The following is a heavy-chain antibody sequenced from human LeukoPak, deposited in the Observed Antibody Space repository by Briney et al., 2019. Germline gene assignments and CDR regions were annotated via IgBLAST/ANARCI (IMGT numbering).Heavy chain of an antibody. CDR1: GFIFRSYG. Sequence: GGSLRLSCGASGFIFRSYGMHWVRQAPGKGLEWVSYISSSGSTIYYADPVKGRFTISRDNAKNSLYLQMNSLRAEDTAVYYCARGGLYDSSGYYHDAFDIWGQGTMVTVSS. CDR3: ARGGLYDSSGYYHDAFDI. J-gene: IGHJ3*02. D-gene: IGHD3-22*01. CDR2: ISSSGSTI. V-gene: IGHV3-48*03.